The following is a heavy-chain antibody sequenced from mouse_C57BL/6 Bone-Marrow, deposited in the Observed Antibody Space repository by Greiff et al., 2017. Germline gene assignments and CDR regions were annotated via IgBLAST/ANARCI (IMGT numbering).Heavy chain of an antibody. Sequence: QVHVKQSGPELVKPGASVKISCKASGYAFSSSWMNWVKQRPGKGLEWIGRIYPGDGDTNYNGKFKGKATLTADKSSSTAYMQLSSLTSEDSAVYFCARPNYYGSRSYWYFDVWGTGTTVTVSS. CDR2: IYPGDGDT. J-gene: IGHJ1*03. CDR3: ARPNYYGSRSYWYFDV. D-gene: IGHD1-1*01. V-gene: IGHV1-82*01. CDR1: GYAFSSSW.